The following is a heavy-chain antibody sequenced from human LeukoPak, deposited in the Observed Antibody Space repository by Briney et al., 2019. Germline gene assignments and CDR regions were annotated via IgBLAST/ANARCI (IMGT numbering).Heavy chain of an antibody. CDR3: ARGRRYYYDSSGYFDY. J-gene: IGHJ4*02. CDR1: GGSFSGYY. CDR2: INHSGST. Sequence: SETLSLTCAVYGGSFSGYYWSWICQPPGKGLEWIGEINHSGSTNYNPSLKSRVTISVDTSKNQFSLKLSSVTAADTAVYYCARGRRYYYDSSGYFDYWGQGTLVTVSS. V-gene: IGHV4-34*01. D-gene: IGHD3-22*01.